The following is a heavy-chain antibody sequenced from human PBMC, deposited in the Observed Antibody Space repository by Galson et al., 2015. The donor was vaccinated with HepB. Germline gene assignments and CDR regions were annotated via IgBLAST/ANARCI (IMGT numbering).Heavy chain of an antibody. D-gene: IGHD5-18*01. CDR2: IRHDETEM. CDR3: ALLDTATAWASGGI. V-gene: IGHV3-7*01. CDR1: GSTFTMSW. J-gene: IGHJ4*02. Sequence: SLRLSCAASGSTFTMSWMSWVRQAPGKGLEWVAMIRHDETEMYYVDSVKGRFTISRGNAKNSLHLQMNSLRVEDTAMYYCALLDTATAWASGGIWGQGTLVTVSS.